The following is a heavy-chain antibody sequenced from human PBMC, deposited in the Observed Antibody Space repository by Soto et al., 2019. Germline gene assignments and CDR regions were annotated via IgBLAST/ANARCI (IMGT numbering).Heavy chain of an antibody. CDR1: GFTFINAW. CDR2: IKSKTYGGTT. J-gene: IGHJ4*02. CDR3: TSGREYDNSGWTPLDF. V-gene: IGHV3-15*05. Sequence: GGSLRLSCEASGFTFINAWMTWVRQAPGKGLEWVGRIKSKTYGGTTDYAAPVKGRFTISRDDSKNTLYLQMISLHTEDTAVYYCTSGREYDNSGWTPLDFWGQGALVTVSS. D-gene: IGHD3-22*01.